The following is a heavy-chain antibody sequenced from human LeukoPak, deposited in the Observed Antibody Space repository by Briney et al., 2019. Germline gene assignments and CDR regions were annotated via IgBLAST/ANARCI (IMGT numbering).Heavy chain of an antibody. CDR2: INTNTGTP. Sequence: GASVKVSCTASGYTFSSYTLSWLRQAPGQGLEWMGWINTNTGTPTYAQGFTGRFVFSLDSSVSTAYLQISSLKAEDIAVYYCVRQYSGYESLYFDSWGQGTLVTVSS. D-gene: IGHD5-12*01. CDR3: VRQYSGYESLYFDS. CDR1: GYTFSSYT. J-gene: IGHJ4*02. V-gene: IGHV7-4-1*02.